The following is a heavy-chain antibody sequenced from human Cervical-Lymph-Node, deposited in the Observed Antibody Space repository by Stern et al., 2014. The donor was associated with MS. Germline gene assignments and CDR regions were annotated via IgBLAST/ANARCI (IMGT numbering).Heavy chain of an antibody. J-gene: IGHJ6*02. CDR3: ARDNNDYVMDV. CDR1: AGSISSGGYS. Sequence: QLVQSSSGLVKPSQTLSLTCAVSAGSISSGGYSCRWIRQPPGKGLEWLGYIYQSGSTYYNPSLKSGVTISVDRSKNQFSLKLGSVTAADTAVYYCARDNNDYVMDVWGQGTTVTVSS. V-gene: IGHV4-30-2*01. D-gene: IGHD1/OR15-1a*01. CDR2: IYQSGST.